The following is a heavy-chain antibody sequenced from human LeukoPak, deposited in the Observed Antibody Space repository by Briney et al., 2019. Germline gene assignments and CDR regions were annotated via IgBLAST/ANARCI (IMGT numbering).Heavy chain of an antibody. D-gene: IGHD4-17*01. CDR3: AKDPNGDYVGAFDT. CDR1: GFTFSAYG. CDR2: MGVSGDNV. J-gene: IGHJ3*02. V-gene: IGHV3-23*01. Sequence: GGSLRLSCAASGFTFSAYGVTWVRQAPGKGLEWVSSMGVSGDNVHYADSIKGRFAISRDNSKNTLYLQMNSLRAEDAAVYYCAKDPNGDYVGAFDTWGQGTMVIVSS.